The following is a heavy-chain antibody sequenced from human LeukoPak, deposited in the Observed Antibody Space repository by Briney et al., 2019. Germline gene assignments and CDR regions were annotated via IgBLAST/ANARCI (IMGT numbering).Heavy chain of an antibody. J-gene: IGHJ4*02. CDR3: ARDNYGSGSYYRSPLDY. V-gene: IGHV1-18*01. CDR2: ISAYNGNT. Sequence: ASVKVSCKASGYTFTNYGISWVRQAPGQGLEWMGWISAYNGNTNYAQKLQGRVTMTTDTSTSTAYMELRSLRSDDTAVYYCARDNYGSGSYYRSPLDYWGQGTLVTVSS. D-gene: IGHD3-10*01. CDR1: GYTFTNYG.